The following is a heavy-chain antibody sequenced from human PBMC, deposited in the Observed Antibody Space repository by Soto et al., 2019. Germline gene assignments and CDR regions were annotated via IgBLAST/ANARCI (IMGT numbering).Heavy chain of an antibody. Sequence: QLVESGGGLIQPGESLKLSCAASGLSVSTNFMSWVRQAPGKGLVRLAVIYSGGKTFYADSVKGRFTISKDNSKNTLSLQMNSLRAEDTAVYYCTRDAPGERPYYFYYYGMDVWGQGTTVTVSS. V-gene: IGHV3-53*01. CDR1: GLSVSTNF. CDR2: IYSGGKT. CDR3: TRDAPGERPYYFYYYGMDV. J-gene: IGHJ6*02.